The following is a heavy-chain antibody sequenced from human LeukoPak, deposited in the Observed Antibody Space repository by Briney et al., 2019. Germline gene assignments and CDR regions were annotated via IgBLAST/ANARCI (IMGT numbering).Heavy chain of an antibody. Sequence: SVKVSCKASGGTFSSYAISWVRQAPGQGLEWMGGIIPIFGTANYAQKFQGRVTITADESTSTAYMELSSLRSEDTAVYYCARDRMKRLGYCSSTSCYGMDVWGKGTTVTVSS. D-gene: IGHD2-2*01. V-gene: IGHV1-69*13. CDR3: ARDRMKRLGYCSSTSCYGMDV. CDR2: IIPIFGTA. J-gene: IGHJ6*04. CDR1: GGTFSSYA.